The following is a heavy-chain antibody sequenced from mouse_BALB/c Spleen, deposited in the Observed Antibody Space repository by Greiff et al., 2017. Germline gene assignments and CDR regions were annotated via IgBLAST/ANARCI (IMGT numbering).Heavy chain of an antibody. CDR3: ARGGYYGSSYVNYYAMDY. V-gene: IGHV5-4*02. J-gene: IGHJ4*01. CDR1: GFTFSDYY. CDR2: ISDGGSYT. D-gene: IGHD1-1*01. Sequence: EVHLVESGGGLVKPGGSLKLSCAASGFTFSDYYMYWVRQTPEKRLEWVATISDGGSYTYYPDSVKGRFTISRDNAKNNLYLQMSSLKSEDTAMYYCARGGYYGSSYVNYYAMDYWGQGTSVTVSS.